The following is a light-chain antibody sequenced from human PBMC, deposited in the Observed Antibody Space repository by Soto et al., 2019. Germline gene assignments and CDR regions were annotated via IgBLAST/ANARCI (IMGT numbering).Light chain of an antibody. CDR1: QSVNSH. Sequence: EIVMTQSPATLSVSPGERATLSCRASQSVNSHLAWYQQKPGQAPRLLISGASTRATGIPARFSGSGSGTEFTLTIRSLQSVDFAVYYCQHYHNWPITFGQGTRLEI. CDR2: GAS. J-gene: IGKJ5*01. CDR3: QHYHNWPIT. V-gene: IGKV3-15*01.